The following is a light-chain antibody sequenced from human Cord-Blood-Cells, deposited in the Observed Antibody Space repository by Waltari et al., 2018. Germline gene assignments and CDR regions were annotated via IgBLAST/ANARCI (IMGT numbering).Light chain of an antibody. V-gene: IGKV3-15*01. CDR2: GAS. CDR3: QQYNNWPHT. Sequence: EIVMTQSPATLSVSPGERATLSCRASQSVSSNLAWYQQKPGQAPRLLIYGASTRATGIPDRFSGSGSGTEFTLNISSLQSEDFAVYYCQQYNNWPHTFGQGTKLEIK. J-gene: IGKJ2*01. CDR1: QSVSSN.